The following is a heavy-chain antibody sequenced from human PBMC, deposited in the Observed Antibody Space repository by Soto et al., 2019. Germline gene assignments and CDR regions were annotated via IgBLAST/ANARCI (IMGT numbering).Heavy chain of an antibody. CDR2: INPSGGST. J-gene: IGHJ4*02. CDR3: ARGREQWLLRTWPFDY. CDR1: GYTFTSYY. V-gene: IGHV1-46*01. D-gene: IGHD6-19*01. Sequence: QVQLVQSGAEVKKPGASVKVSCKASGYTFTSYYMHWVRQAPGQGLEWMGIINPSGGSTSYAQKFQCRVTMTRDTSTSTVYMELSSLRSEDTAVYYCARGREQWLLRTWPFDYWGQGTLVTVSS.